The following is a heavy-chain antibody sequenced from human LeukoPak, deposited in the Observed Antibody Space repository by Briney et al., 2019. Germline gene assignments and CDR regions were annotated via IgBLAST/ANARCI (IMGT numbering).Heavy chain of an antibody. CDR3: ARDAATVTTLGWFDP. CDR2: IYYSGST. J-gene: IGHJ5*02. D-gene: IGHD4-17*01. CDR1: GGSISSSSYY. Sequence: SETLSLTCTVSGGSISSSSYYWGWIRQPPGKGPEWIGSIYYSGSTYYNPSLKSRVTISVDTSKNQFSLKLSSVTAADTAVYYCARDAATVTTLGWFDPWGQGTLVTVSS. V-gene: IGHV4-39*07.